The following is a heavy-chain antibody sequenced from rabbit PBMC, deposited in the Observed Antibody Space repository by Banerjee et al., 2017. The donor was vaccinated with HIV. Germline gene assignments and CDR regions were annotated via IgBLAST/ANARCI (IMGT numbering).Heavy chain of an antibody. J-gene: IGHJ4*01. Sequence: QSLVEYGGDLVQPEGSLTLTCTASGFSFNNNYVMCWVRQAPGKGLEWIACINSSSGNTVYASWAKGRFTISKTSSTTVTLQMTSLTAADTATYFCARDLAGAIGWNFNLWGPGTLVTVS. CDR3: ARDLAGAIGWNFNL. V-gene: IGHV1S40*01. D-gene: IGHD4-1*01. CDR2: INSSSGNT. CDR1: GFSFNNNYV.